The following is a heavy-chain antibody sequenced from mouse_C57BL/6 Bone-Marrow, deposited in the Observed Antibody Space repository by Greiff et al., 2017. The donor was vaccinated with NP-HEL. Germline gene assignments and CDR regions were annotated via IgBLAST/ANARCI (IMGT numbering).Heavy chain of an antibody. V-gene: IGHV10-1*01. CDR3: VNDDGYRDAMDY. J-gene: IGHJ4*01. D-gene: IGHD2-3*01. Sequence: EVQRVESGGGLVQPKGSLKLSCAASGFSFNTYAMNWVRQAPGKGLEWVARIRSKSNNYATYYADSVKDRFTISRDDSESMLYLQMNNLKTEDTAMYYCVNDDGYRDAMDYWGQGTSVTVSS. CDR2: IRSKSNNYAT. CDR1: GFSFNTYA.